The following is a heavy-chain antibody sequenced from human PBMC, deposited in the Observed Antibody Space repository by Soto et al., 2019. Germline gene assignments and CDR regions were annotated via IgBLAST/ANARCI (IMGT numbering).Heavy chain of an antibody. CDR3: ARDGLLWFGELLRNWFDP. D-gene: IGHD3-10*01. V-gene: IGHV3-21*01. Sequence: EVQLVESGGGLVKPGGSLRLSCAASGFTFSSYSMNWVRQATGKGLEWVSSISSSSSYIYYADSVKGRFTISRDNAKNSLYLQMNSLRAEDTAVYYCARDGLLWFGELLRNWFDPWGQGTLVTVSS. CDR1: GFTFSSYS. J-gene: IGHJ5*02. CDR2: ISSSSSYI.